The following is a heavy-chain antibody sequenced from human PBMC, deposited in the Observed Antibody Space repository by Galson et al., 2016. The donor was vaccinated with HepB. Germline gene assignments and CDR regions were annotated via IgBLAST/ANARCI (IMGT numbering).Heavy chain of an antibody. CDR1: GGSLSGYY. D-gene: IGHD6-6*01. J-gene: IGHJ6*02. CDR3: ARDMVRDSSSYYYYGLDV. V-gene: IGHV4-34*01. CDR2: IYHTGTT. Sequence: SETLSLTCAVYGGSLSGYYWSWIRQSPGKGLEWIGEIYHTGTTNYNPSLTSRVTISLDTSKNQVSLRLSSVTAADTALYYCARDMVRDSSSYYYYGLDVWGQGTTVTVSS.